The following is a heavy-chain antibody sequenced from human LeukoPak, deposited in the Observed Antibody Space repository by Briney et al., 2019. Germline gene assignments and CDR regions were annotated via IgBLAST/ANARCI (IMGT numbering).Heavy chain of an antibody. CDR1: GGSISSSSYY. V-gene: IGHV4-39*01. J-gene: IGHJ4*02. D-gene: IGHD3-9*01. Sequence: SETLSLTCTVSGGSISSSSYYWGWIRQPPGKGLEWIGSIYYSGSTYYNPSLKSRVTISVDTSKNQFSLKLSSVTAADTAVYYCARGVRILRYFDRIFDYWGQGTLVTVSS. CDR2: IYYSGST. CDR3: ARGVRILRYFDRIFDY.